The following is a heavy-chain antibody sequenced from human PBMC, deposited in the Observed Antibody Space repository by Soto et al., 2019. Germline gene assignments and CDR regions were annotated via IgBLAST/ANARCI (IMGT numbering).Heavy chain of an antibody. CDR1: GGSISSYY. V-gene: IGHV4-59*01. Sequence: SETLSLTCTVPGGSISSYYWSWIRQPPGKGLEWIGYIYYSGSTNYNPSLKSRVTISVDTSKNQFSLKLSSVTAADTAVYYCARAGYCSSTSCRERNWFHPWGPGTLVTVSS. CDR2: IYYSGST. CDR3: ARAGYCSSTSCRERNWFHP. J-gene: IGHJ5*02. D-gene: IGHD2-2*03.